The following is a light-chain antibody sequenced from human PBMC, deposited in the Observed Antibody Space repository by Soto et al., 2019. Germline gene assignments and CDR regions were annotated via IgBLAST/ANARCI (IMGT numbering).Light chain of an antibody. J-gene: IGKJ1*01. V-gene: IGKV1-8*01. CDR1: QGISSY. CDR3: QQYYSYPPT. Sequence: IRMTQSPSSFSASTGDRVTITCRASQGISSYLAWYQQKPGKAPKLLIYAASTLQSGVPSRFSGSGSGTDFTLTISCLQSEDFATYYCQQYYSYPPTFGQGTKVEIK. CDR2: AAS.